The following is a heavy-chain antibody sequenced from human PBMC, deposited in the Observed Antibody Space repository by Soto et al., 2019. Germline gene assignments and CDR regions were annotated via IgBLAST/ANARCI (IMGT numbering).Heavy chain of an antibody. Sequence: ESGGGVVQPGRSLRLSCAASGFTFSSYGMHWVRQAPGKGLEWVAVISYDGSNMYDADSVKGRFTISRDNSKSTLYLQMNSLTAEDTAVYYCATGGRYYNDYWGQGTLVTVSS. CDR2: ISYDGSNM. CDR1: GFTFSSYG. J-gene: IGHJ4*02. D-gene: IGHD1-26*01. CDR3: ATGGRYYNDY. V-gene: IGHV3-30*03.